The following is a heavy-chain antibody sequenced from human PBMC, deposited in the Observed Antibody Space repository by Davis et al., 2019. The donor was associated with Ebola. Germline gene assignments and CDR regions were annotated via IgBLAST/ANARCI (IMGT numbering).Heavy chain of an antibody. J-gene: IGHJ4*02. V-gene: IGHV3-33*08. CDR2: IWYDGSNK. Sequence: GESLKISCAASGFTFSDYDMHWVRQAPGKGLEWVAVIWYDGSNKYYADSVKGRFTISRDNAKNSLYLQMNSLRDEDTAVYYCASRHDYWGQGTLVTVSS. CDR1: GFTFSDYD. CDR3: ASRHDY.